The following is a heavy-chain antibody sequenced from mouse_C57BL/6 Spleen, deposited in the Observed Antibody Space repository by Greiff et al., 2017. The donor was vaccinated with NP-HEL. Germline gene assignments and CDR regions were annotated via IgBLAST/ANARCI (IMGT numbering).Heavy chain of an antibody. CDR3: ARDQGDYDGYYAMDY. D-gene: IGHD2-4*01. CDR2: ISDGGSYT. CDR1: GFTFSSYA. Sequence: EVKLQESGGGLVKPGGSLKLSCAASGFTFSSYAMSWVRQTPEKRLEWVATISDGGSYTYYPDNVKGRFTISRDNAKNNLYLQMSHLKSEDTAMYYCARDQGDYDGYYAMDYWGQGTSVTVSS. J-gene: IGHJ4*01. V-gene: IGHV5-4*01.